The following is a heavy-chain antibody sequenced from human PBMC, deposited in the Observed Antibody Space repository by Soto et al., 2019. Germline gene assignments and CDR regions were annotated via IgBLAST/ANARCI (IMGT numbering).Heavy chain of an antibody. Sequence: EVQLVETGGGLIQPGGSLRLSCAASGFTVSSNYMSWVRQAPGKGLEXVXXIXSGGSTYYADSVKGRFTISRDNSKNTLYLQMNSLRAEDTAVYYCAREIQLGYFDYWGQGTLVTVSS. CDR2: IXSGGST. D-gene: IGHD5-18*01. J-gene: IGHJ4*02. CDR1: GFTVSSNY. V-gene: IGHV3-53*02. CDR3: AREIQLGYFDY.